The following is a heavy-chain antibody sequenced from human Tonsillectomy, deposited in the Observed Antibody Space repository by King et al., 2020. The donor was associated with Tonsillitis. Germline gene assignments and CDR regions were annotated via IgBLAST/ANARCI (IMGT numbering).Heavy chain of an antibody. CDR2: IYWDDAK. CDR1: YFSLSTSGVG. Sequence: ITLKESGPTLVKPTQTLTLTCTFSYFSLSTSGVGVGWIRQPPGRALEWLALIYWDDAKRYSTSLKRRLTITQDTSKNQVVLTMTNMDPVDTGTYYCVHSPRDYGDYDPAFDIWGQGTMVTVSS. J-gene: IGHJ3*02. D-gene: IGHD4-17*01. V-gene: IGHV2-5*02. CDR3: VHSPRDYGDYDPAFDI.